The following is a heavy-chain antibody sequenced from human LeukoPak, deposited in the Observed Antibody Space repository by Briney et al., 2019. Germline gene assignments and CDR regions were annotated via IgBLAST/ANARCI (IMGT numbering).Heavy chain of an antibody. J-gene: IGHJ5*02. D-gene: IGHD3-3*01. CDR2: IYPRDGST. V-gene: IGHV1-46*01. CDR3: ARGRGGLRFLEWLDP. Sequence: ASVKVSCKASGYSFTSNYIHWVRQAPGQGLEGMGMIYPRDGSTSYAQKFQGRVTVTTDTSTSTVHMELSGLRSEDTAVYYCARGRGGLRFLEWLDPWGQGTLVTVSS. CDR1: GYSFTSNY.